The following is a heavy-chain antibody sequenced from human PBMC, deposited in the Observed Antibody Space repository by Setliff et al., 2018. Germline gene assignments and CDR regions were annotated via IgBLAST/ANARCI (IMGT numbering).Heavy chain of an antibody. CDR3: ARGYSSSWQSRMGFDP. J-gene: IGHJ5*02. V-gene: IGHV1-18*01. CDR1: GYTFTSYG. Sequence: GASVKVSCKASGYTFTSYGMHWVRQAPGQRLEWMGWISAYNGNTNYAQKLQGRVTMTTDTSTSTAYMELRSLRSDDTAVYYCARGYSSSWQSRMGFDPWGQGTLVTVSS. D-gene: IGHD6-13*01. CDR2: ISAYNGNT.